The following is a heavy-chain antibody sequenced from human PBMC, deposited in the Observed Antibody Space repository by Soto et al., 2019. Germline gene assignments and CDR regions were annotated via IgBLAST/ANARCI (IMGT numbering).Heavy chain of an antibody. CDR3: ATLPVRGVSPRGFSWFDP. D-gene: IGHD3-10*01. V-gene: IGHV1-24*01. CDR2: FDPEDGET. J-gene: IGHJ5*02. CDR1: GYTLTELS. Sequence: VASVKVSCKVSGYTLTELSMHWVRQAPGKGLEWMGGFDPEDGETIYAQKFQGRVTMTEDTSTDTAYMELSSLRSEDTAVYYCATLPVRGVSPRGFSWFDPWGQGTLVTVSS.